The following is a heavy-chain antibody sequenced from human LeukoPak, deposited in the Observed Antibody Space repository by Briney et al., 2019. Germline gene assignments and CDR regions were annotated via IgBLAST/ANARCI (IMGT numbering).Heavy chain of an antibody. D-gene: IGHD2-2*01. Sequence: GGSLRLSCAASGFTFSSYSMNRVRQAPGKGLEWVSSISSSSSYIYYADSVKGRFTISRDNAKNSLYLQMNSLRAEDTAVYYCASLVPAAITLFDYWGQGTLVTVSS. J-gene: IGHJ4*02. CDR3: ASLVPAAITLFDY. V-gene: IGHV3-21*01. CDR2: ISSSSSYI. CDR1: GFTFSSYS.